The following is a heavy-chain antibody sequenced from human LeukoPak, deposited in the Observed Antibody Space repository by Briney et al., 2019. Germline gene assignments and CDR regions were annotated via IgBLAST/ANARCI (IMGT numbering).Heavy chain of an antibody. J-gene: IGHJ6*03. CDR2: ISYDGSNK. Sequence: GGSLRLSCAASGFTFSSYGMHWVRQAPGKGLEWVAVISYDGSNKYYADSVKGRFTISRDNSKNTLYLQMNSLRAEDTAVYYCARVLRYFDWSSRDYYSYMDVWGKGTTVTISS. D-gene: IGHD3-9*01. CDR1: GFTFSSYG. CDR3: ARVLRYFDWSSRDYYSYMDV. V-gene: IGHV3-30*03.